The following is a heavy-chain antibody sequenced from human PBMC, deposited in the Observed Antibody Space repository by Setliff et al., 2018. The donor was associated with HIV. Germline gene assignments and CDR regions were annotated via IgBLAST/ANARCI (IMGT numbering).Heavy chain of an antibody. D-gene: IGHD3-10*01. CDR1: GGSIGNYY. J-gene: IGHJ6*04. CDR2: IYTSGST. Sequence: SETLSLTCTVSGGSIGNYYWSWIRQPAGKGLEWIGRIYTSGSTNYNPSLKSRVTMLIDTSKNQFSLSLSSVTAADTAVYYCARDLKLSWFGELSVADVWGKGTTVTVSS. CDR3: ARDLKLSWFGELSVADV. V-gene: IGHV4-4*07.